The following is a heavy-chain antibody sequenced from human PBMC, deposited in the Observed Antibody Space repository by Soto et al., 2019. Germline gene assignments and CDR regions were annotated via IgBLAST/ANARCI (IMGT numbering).Heavy chain of an antibody. D-gene: IGHD3-22*01. CDR3: ASYDSSAYSFDY. CDR2: TRNKANRYTT. J-gene: IGHJ4*02. CDR1: GFTFSDHY. Sequence: GGSLRLSRAASGFTFSDHYMDWVRQAPGKGLEWVGRTRNKANRYTTEYAASVKGRFTISRDDSKNSLYLQMNSLKIEDTAIYYCASYDSSAYSFDYWGQGTLVTVSS. V-gene: IGHV3-72*01.